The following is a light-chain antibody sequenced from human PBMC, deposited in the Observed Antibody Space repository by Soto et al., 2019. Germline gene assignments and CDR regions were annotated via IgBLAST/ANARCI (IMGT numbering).Light chain of an antibody. V-gene: IGKV1-5*01. J-gene: IGKJ1*01. CDR2: HAS. CDR1: ESISNW. CDR3: QQYRTYS. Sequence: IQLTPSPTTLPASVVDRVTLTCRASESISNWLAWYQQRPGTAPKLLIYHASILETAVPSRFSGNGSGTEFTLTISSLQPGDFATYYCQQYRTYSFGQGTKVDIK.